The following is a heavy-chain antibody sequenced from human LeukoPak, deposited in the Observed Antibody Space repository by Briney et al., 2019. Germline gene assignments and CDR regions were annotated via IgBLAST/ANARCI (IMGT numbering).Heavy chain of an antibody. CDR2: IIPIFGTA. D-gene: IGHD3-16*02. J-gene: IGHJ4*02. CDR1: GGTFSSYA. CDR3: ARGSDDYVWGSYRYLFDY. Sequence: SVKVSCKASGGTFSSYAISWVRQAPGQGLEWMGGIIPIFGTANYAQKFQGRVTITADESTSTAYMELSSLRSEDTAVYYCARGSDDYVWGSYRYLFDYWGQGTLVTVSS. V-gene: IGHV1-69*13.